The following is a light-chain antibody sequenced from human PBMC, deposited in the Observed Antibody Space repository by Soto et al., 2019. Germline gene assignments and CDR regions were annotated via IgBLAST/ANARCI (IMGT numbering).Light chain of an antibody. CDR2: DAS. CDR1: QTVPKSY. CDR3: HQYAWSPLT. V-gene: IGKV3-20*01. J-gene: IGKJ5*01. Sequence: IVLTQSPGTLSLSPGERATLSCRASQTVPKSYLAWYQQRPGQAPRLLIYDASNRATGIPDRFSGSESGTDFTLTISHLEPEDFAVYYCHQYAWSPLTFGQGRDWRLN.